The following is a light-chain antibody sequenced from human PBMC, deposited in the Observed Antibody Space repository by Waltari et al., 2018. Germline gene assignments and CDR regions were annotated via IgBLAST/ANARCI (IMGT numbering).Light chain of an antibody. V-gene: IGLV2-23*02. J-gene: IGLJ1*01. CDR2: EVE. Sequence: QSALTQPASVSGSPGQSITISCTGTSCDVGRFNYVSWYRQLPGKAPKLMIYEVEKRPSGVSDRFSGSKSGNTASLTISGLQAEDEADYYCCSYAGRRCVFGTGTKVTVL. CDR3: CSYAGRRCV. CDR1: SCDVGRFNY.